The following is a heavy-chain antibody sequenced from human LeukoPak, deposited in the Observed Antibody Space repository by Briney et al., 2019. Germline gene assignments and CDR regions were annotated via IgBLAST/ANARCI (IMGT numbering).Heavy chain of an antibody. V-gene: IGHV4-39*07. CDR2: IYYSGST. CDR1: DDSISDYY. J-gene: IGHJ4*02. CDR3: ARNHAAAGSQH. D-gene: IGHD6-13*01. Sequence: PSETLSLTCTVSDDSISDYYRGWIRQPPGKGLEWVGSIYYSGSTYYNPSLKSRVTISVDTSKNQFSLKLSSVTAADTAVYYCARNHAAAGSQHWGQGTLVTVSS.